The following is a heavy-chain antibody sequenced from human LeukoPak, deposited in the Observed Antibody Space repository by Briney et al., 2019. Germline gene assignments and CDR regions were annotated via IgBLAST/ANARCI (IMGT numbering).Heavy chain of an antibody. CDR1: GGSISSGSYY. CDR3: ARSCSSTSCYQDY. Sequence: SETLSLTCTVSGGSISSGSYYWGWIRQPPGKGLEWIGSIYHSGSTYYNPSLKSRVTISVDASKNQFSLKLSSVTAADTAVYYCARSCSSTSCYQDYWGQGTLVTVSS. CDR2: IYHSGST. D-gene: IGHD2-2*01. J-gene: IGHJ4*02. V-gene: IGHV4-39*07.